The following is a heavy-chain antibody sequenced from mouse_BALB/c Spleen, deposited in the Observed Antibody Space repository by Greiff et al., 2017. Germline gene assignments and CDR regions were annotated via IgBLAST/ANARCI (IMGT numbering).Heavy chain of an antibody. J-gene: IGHJ4*01. CDR2: IDPANGNT. Sequence: VQLQQSGAELVKPGASVKLSCTASGFNIKDTYMHWVKQRPEQGLEWIGRIDPANGNTKYDPKFQGKATITADTSSNTAYLQLSSLTSEDTAVYYCARSRYGSPYAMDYWGQGTSVTVSS. CDR3: ARSRYGSPYAMDY. CDR1: GFNIKDTY. V-gene: IGHV14-3*02. D-gene: IGHD2-1*01.